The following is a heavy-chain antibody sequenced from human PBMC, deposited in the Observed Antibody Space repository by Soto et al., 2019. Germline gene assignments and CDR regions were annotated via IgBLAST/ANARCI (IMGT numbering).Heavy chain of an antibody. CDR2: IYHSGST. J-gene: IGHJ6*02. D-gene: IGHD2-15*01. CDR1: GYSISSGYY. V-gene: IGHV4-38-2*01. CDR3: ARALYCSGGSCSPLRGMDV. Sequence: SETLSLTCAVSGYSISSGYYWGWIRQPPGKGLEWIGTIYHSGSTYYNPSLKSRVTISVDTSKNQFSLKLSSVTAADTALYYCARALYCSGGSCSPLRGMDVWGQGTAVTVSS.